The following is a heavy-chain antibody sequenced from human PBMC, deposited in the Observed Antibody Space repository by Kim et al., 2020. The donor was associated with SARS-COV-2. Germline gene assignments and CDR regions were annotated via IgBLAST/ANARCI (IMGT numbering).Heavy chain of an antibody. D-gene: IGHD2-15*01. J-gene: IGHJ6*01. Sequence: SETLSLTCTVSGGSISSRHYSWVWHRQPPGQELEWNGTHDCSGNTNYTPPLQSPIIISMSTSKNHLSLNLVSATAADAAFYSCARRVVLLRPSHGGAYG. CDR3: ARRVVLLRPSHGGAYG. V-gene: IGHV4-39*02. CDR1: GGSISSRHYS. CDR2: HDCSGNT.